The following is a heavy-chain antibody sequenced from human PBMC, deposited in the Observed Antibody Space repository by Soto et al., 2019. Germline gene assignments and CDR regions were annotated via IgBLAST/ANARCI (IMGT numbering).Heavy chain of an antibody. CDR1: GFTFSSYG. Sequence: GGSLRLSCAASGFTFSSYGMHWVRQAPGKGLEWVAVMWYDGSNKYYADSVKGRFTISRDNSKNTLYLQMNSLRAEDTAVYYCARERIAVAGTVYYYYGMDVWGQGTTVTVSS. CDR3: ARERIAVAGTVYYYYGMDV. D-gene: IGHD6-19*01. J-gene: IGHJ6*02. CDR2: MWYDGSNK. V-gene: IGHV3-33*01.